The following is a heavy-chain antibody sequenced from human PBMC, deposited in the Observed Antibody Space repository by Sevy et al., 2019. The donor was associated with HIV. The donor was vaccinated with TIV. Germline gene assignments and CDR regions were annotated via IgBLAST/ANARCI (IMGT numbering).Heavy chain of an antibody. J-gene: IGHJ5*01. V-gene: IGHV3-33*01. CDR2: IWYDGRTK. D-gene: IGHD1-26*01. CDR3: ARDSARVIVPTAGFDS. CDR1: GFTFRSFS. Sequence: GGSLRLSCSASGFTFRSFSMHWVRQAPGKGLEWVAAIWYDGRTKQYADSVKGCFTISRDKSKSMLHLEMNSLRAEETALYFCARDSARVIVPTAGFDSWGQGIVVTVSS.